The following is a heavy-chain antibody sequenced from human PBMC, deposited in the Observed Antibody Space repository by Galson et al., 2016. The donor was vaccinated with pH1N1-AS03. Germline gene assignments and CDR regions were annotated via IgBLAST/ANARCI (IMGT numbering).Heavy chain of an antibody. CDR2: IDSNDEK. D-gene: IGHD1/OR15-1a*01. CDR1: GFSITTSGVR. J-gene: IGHJ6*02. CDR3: ARIRLWNTGLDV. Sequence: PALVKPTQTLTLTCTFSGFSITTSGVRMTWIRQPPGKALEWLGRIDSNDEKFYSTSLETRLTISRDIFKNQVVLTMTNMDPVDTGTYYCARIRLWNTGLDVWGQGTTVTVPS. V-gene: IGHV2-70*04.